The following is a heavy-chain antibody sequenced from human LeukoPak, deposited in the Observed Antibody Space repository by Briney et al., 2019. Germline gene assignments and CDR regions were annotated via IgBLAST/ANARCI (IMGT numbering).Heavy chain of an antibody. V-gene: IGHV1-2*02. CDR3: ARGPDCSTASCCNDY. D-gene: IGHD2-2*01. CDR2: INPNSGDT. CDR1: GYTFTDYY. Sequence: ASVKVSCKASGYTFTDYYLHWVRQAPGQGLEWLGWINPNSGDTHYAQKFQGRVTMTRDTSISAAYVELSSLRSDDAAVYYCARGPDCSTASCCNDYWGQGTLVTVSS. J-gene: IGHJ4*02.